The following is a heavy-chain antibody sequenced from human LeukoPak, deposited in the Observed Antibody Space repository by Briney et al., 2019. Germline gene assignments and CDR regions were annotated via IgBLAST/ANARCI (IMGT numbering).Heavy chain of an antibody. CDR2: VYYTGRT. J-gene: IGHJ3*02. CDR3: ATTPHYEGGGFDI. D-gene: IGHD3-16*01. Sequence: SETLSLTCTVSADSISTSNYYWGWIRQPPGKGLEWIGSVYYTGRTYDNPSLKSRVTISVDTWKNQFSLKLNSVTAADTAVYYCATTPHYEGGGFDIWGLGTMVTVSS. V-gene: IGHV4-39*01. CDR1: ADSISTSNYY.